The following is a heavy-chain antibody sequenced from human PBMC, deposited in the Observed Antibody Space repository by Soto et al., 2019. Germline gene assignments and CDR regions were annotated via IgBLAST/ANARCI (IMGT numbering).Heavy chain of an antibody. CDR3: ARDGHGIDV. J-gene: IGHJ6*02. Sequence: QVQLQESGPGLVRPSETLSLTCTVSGGSVTTGSYNWSWIRRPPGKGLEWIGNIFFTGITHYNPSLNNPVTMSVDTSKNQFSLTVTSVTAADTAVYYCARDGHGIDVWGQGTTVTVSS. CDR1: GGSVTTGSYN. CDR2: IFFTGIT. V-gene: IGHV4-61*01.